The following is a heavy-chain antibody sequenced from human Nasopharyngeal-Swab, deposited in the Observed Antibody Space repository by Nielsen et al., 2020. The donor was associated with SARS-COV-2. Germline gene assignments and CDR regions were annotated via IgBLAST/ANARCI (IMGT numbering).Heavy chain of an antibody. CDR2: IKQDGSEK. Sequence: GESLKISCAASGFTFSSYWMSWVRQAPGKGLEWVANIKQDGSEKYYVDSVKGRFTISRDNAKNSLYLQMNSLRAEDTAVYYCARAREEFLWYFDLWGRGTLVTVS. V-gene: IGHV3-7*01. J-gene: IGHJ2*01. CDR3: ARAREEFLWYFDL. D-gene: IGHD3-10*01. CDR1: GFTFSSYW.